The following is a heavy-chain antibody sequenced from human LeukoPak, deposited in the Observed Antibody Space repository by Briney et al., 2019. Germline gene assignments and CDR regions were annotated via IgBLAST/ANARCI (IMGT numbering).Heavy chain of an antibody. Sequence: ASVKVSCKASGYTFTSYGISWVRQAPGQGLEWMGWISAYNGNTNYAQKLQGRVTMTTDTSTSTAYMELGSLRSDDTAVYYCARDQRWPFYYYGMDVWGQGTTVTVSS. D-gene: IGHD6-13*01. V-gene: IGHV1-18*01. CDR3: ARDQRWPFYYYGMDV. J-gene: IGHJ6*02. CDR2: ISAYNGNT. CDR1: GYTFTSYG.